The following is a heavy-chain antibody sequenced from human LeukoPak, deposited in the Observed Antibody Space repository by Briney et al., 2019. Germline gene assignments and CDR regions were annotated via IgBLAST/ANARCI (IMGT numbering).Heavy chain of an antibody. Sequence: GESLKISCKGSGYSFSSYAMSWVRQAPGKGLEWVSAISGSGGSTYYADSVKGRFTISRDNSKNTLYLQMNSLRAEDTAVYYCAKDLMIVVVNTDYWGQGTLVTVSS. J-gene: IGHJ4*02. CDR2: ISGSGGST. D-gene: IGHD3-22*01. V-gene: IGHV3-23*01. CDR1: GYSFSSYA. CDR3: AKDLMIVVVNTDY.